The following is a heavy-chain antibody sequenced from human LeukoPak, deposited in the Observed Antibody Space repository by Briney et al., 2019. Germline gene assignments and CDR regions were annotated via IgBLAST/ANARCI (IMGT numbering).Heavy chain of an antibody. CDR1: GFTFSSYG. Sequence: GRSLRLSCAASGFTFSSYGMHWVRQAPGKGLEWVAVISYDGSNKYYADSVKGRFTISRDNSKNTLHLQMNSLRAEDTAVYYCARDRGYCSGGTCYSAFDIWGQGTLVTVSS. CDR3: ARDRGYCSGGTCYSAFDI. CDR2: ISYDGSNK. J-gene: IGHJ3*02. V-gene: IGHV3-30*03. D-gene: IGHD2-15*01.